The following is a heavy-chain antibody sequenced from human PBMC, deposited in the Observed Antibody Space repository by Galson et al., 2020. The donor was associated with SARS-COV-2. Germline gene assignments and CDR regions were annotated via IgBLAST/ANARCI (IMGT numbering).Heavy chain of an antibody. Sequence: GESLKISCAASGFTFSSYGMHWVRQAPGKGLEWVAVISYDGSNKYYADSVKGRFTISRDNSKNTLYLQMNSLRAEDTAVYYCAKEYGDYVGVYYYYYYGMDVWGQGTTVTVSS. J-gene: IGHJ6*02. CDR2: ISYDGSNK. CDR3: AKEYGDYVGVYYYYYYGMDV. D-gene: IGHD4-17*01. CDR1: GFTFSSYG. V-gene: IGHV3-30*18.